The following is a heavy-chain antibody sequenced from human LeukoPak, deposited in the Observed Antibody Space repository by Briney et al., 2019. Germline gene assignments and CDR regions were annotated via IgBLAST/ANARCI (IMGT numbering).Heavy chain of an antibody. D-gene: IGHD3-3*01. CDR3: ARWQRDFWSGYHYYFDY. J-gene: IGHJ4*02. Sequence: SETLSLTCTVSGGSISSYYWSWIRQPPGKGLEWIGYIYYSGSTNYNPSPKSRVTISVDTSKNQFSLKLSSVTAADTAVYYCARWQRDFWSGYHYYFDYWGQGTLVTVSS. V-gene: IGHV4-59*01. CDR2: IYYSGST. CDR1: GGSISSYY.